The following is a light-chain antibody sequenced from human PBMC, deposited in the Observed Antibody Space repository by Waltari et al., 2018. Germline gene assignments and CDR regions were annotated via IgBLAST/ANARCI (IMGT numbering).Light chain of an antibody. CDR3: SSYTSSSTHVV. CDR2: EVS. CDR1: SSDVGGYNY. J-gene: IGLJ2*01. V-gene: IGLV2-14*01. Sequence: QSALTQPAPVSGSPGQSITISCTGTSSDVGGYNYASWYQQHPGKAPNLMIYEVSNRPSGVSNRFSGSKSGNTASLTISGLQAEDEADYYCSSYTSSSTHVVFGGGTKLTVL.